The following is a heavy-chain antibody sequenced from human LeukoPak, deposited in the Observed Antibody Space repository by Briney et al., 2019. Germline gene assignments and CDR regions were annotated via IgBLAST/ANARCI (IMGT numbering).Heavy chain of an antibody. CDR3: ARAPPSSSYQFDY. V-gene: IGHV1-8*01. CDR2: MNPNSGNT. Sequence: ASVKVSCKASGYTFTSYDINWVRQATGQGLEWMGWMNPNSGNTGYAQKFQGRVTMTRNTSISTAYMELSSQRSEDTAVYYCARAPPSSSYQFDYWGQGTLVTVSS. J-gene: IGHJ4*02. CDR1: GYTFTSYD. D-gene: IGHD3-16*02.